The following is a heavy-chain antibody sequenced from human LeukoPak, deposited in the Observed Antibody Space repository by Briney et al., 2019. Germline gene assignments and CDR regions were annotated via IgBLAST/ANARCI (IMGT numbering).Heavy chain of an antibody. CDR3: AREIGSWFVGAFDI. V-gene: IGHV1-69*13. D-gene: IGHD6-13*01. J-gene: IGHJ3*02. CDR2: IIPIFGTA. CDR1: GGTFSSYA. Sequence: GASVKVSCKASGGTFSSYAISWVRQAPGQGLEWMGGIIPIFGTANYAQKFQGRVTITADESTSTAYMELSSLRSEDTAVYYCAREIGSWFVGAFDIWGQGTMVTVSS.